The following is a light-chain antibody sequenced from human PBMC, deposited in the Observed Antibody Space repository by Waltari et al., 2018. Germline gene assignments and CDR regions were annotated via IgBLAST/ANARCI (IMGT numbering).Light chain of an antibody. V-gene: IGLV4-69*01. Sequence: QLVVTQSPSASAPLGASVKLTCTLSSGHSSNVIAWLQQRPEKGPRYLMKVNSDGSHSKGDEIPDRFSGSSSGAGRYLTISSLQSDDEADYYGQTGGHGTWVFGGGTKLTVL. CDR2: VNSDGSH. CDR1: SGHSSNV. CDR3: QTGGHGTWV. J-gene: IGLJ3*02.